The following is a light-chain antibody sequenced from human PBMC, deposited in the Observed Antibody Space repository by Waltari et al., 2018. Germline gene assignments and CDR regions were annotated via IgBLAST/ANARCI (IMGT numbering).Light chain of an antibody. CDR3: AAWDDSLNGWV. Sequence: QSVLTQPPSTSGPPGQRVPIPCSGSSSNIGSNTVNWYQQLPGTAPKLLIYSNDHRPSGVPDRFSGSKSGTSASLAISGLQSEDDADYYCAAWDDSLNGWVFGGGTKLTVL. J-gene: IGLJ3*02. CDR1: SSNIGSNT. CDR2: SND. V-gene: IGLV1-44*01.